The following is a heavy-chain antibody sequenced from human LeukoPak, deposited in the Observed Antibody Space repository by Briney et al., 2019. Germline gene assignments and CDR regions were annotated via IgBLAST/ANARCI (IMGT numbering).Heavy chain of an antibody. V-gene: IGHV3-74*03. CDR3: ERDYGA. D-gene: IGHD4/OR15-4a*01. CDR2: INSDGSAT. Sequence: GGSLRLSCEASGFTFSRYWMHWVRQAPGKGLMWVSRINSDGSATTYANFVKGRFTISRDNAKNTVYLQMNSLRVDDTAIYYCERDYGAWGQGTLVTVSP. CDR1: GFTFSRYW. J-gene: IGHJ5*02.